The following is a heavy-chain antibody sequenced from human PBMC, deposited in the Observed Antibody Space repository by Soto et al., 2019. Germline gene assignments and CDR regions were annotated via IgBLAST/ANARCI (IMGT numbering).Heavy chain of an antibody. V-gene: IGHV4-31*03. CDR1: GGSISSGGYY. D-gene: IGHD4-17*01. Sequence: SETLSLTCTVSGGSISSGGYYWSWIRQHQGKGLEWVGYIYYSGSTYYNPSLKRRVTISVDTSKNQFSLKLSSVTAADTAVYYCARSHHYGDYALDYWGQGTLVTVSS. CDR3: ARSHHYGDYALDY. CDR2: IYYSGST. J-gene: IGHJ4*02.